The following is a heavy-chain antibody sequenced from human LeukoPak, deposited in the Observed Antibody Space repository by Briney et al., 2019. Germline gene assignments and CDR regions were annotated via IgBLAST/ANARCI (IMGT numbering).Heavy chain of an antibody. D-gene: IGHD4-17*01. CDR2: IYYSGST. Sequence: ASETLSLTCTVSGGSISSYYWSWIRQPPGKGLEWIGYIYYSGSTNYNPSLKSRVTISVDTSKNQFSLKLSSVTAADTAVYYCAGRPSDYGDYFGVDVWGQGTTVTVSS. CDR1: GGSISSYY. J-gene: IGHJ6*02. CDR3: AGRPSDYGDYFGVDV. V-gene: IGHV4-59*01.